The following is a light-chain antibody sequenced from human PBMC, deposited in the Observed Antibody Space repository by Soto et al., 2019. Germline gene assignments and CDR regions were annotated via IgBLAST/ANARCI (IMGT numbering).Light chain of an antibody. J-gene: IGKJ1*01. CDR2: GAS. V-gene: IGKV3-20*01. CDR1: QSLTNNY. CDR3: HQYQSYS. Sequence: EIVWTQSPGTLSMSPGERATLSCRASQSLTNNYLAWFQQKPGQAPRLLIYGASNRPTDIPDRFSGSGSGTEFTLTISSLQPDDFATYYCHQYQSYSFGQGTKVDIK.